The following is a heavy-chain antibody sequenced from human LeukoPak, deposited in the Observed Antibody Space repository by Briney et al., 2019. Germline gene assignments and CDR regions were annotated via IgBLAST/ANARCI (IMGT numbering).Heavy chain of an antibody. CDR1: GGSISSYY. Sequence: SGTLSLTCTVSGGSISSYYWSWIRQPPGKGLEWIGYIYYSGSTNYNPSLKSRVTISVDTSKNQFSLKLSSVTAADTAVYYCARGDSLDYWGQGTLVTVSS. CDR2: IYYSGST. J-gene: IGHJ4*02. CDR3: ARGDSLDY. V-gene: IGHV4-59*01.